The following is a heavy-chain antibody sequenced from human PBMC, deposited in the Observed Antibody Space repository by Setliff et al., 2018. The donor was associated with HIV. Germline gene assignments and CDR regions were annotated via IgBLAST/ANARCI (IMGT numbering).Heavy chain of an antibody. CDR3: AKNRNLVVVISTFDC. CDR2: ISSSSYYI. CDR1: GFTFSSYT. D-gene: IGHD3-22*01. Sequence: PGGSLRLSCAASGFTFSSYTMDWVRQAPGKGLEWVSSISSSSYYIYYADSVKGRFTISRDNSKNTLYLQMNSLRAEDTAVYYCAKNRNLVVVISTFDCWGQGTLVTVSS. J-gene: IGHJ4*02. V-gene: IGHV3-21*04.